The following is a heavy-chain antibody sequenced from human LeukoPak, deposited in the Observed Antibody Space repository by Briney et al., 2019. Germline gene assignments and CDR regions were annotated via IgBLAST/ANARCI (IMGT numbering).Heavy chain of an antibody. CDR3: ARDRNGDFWSTYYTGYFDY. Sequence: GGSLRLSCAASGFTFSGYGMHWVRQAPGKGLEWVAFIRYDESHKYYIDSVKGRFTISRDNAKNSLPLQMNSLRAEDTSVYYCARDRNGDFWSTYYTGYFDYWGQGTLVTVSS. J-gene: IGHJ4*02. CDR1: GFTFSGYG. CDR2: IRYDESHK. V-gene: IGHV3-30*02. D-gene: IGHD3-3*01.